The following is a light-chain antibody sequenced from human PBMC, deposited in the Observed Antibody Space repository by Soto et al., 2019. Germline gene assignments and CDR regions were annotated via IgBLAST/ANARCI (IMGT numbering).Light chain of an antibody. Sequence: QSVLTQPASVSGSPGQSITISCTGTSSDVGSYNSVSWYQHHPGKAPKLMIYEVSNRPSGVSNRFSGSKSGNTASLTISGLQAEDEADYYCSSYTSSCTYVFGTGTKLTVL. V-gene: IGLV2-14*01. J-gene: IGLJ1*01. CDR1: SSDVGSYNS. CDR3: SSYTSSCTYV. CDR2: EVS.